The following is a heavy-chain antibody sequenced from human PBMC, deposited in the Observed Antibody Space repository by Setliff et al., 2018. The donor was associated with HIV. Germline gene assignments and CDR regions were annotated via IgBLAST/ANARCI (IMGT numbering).Heavy chain of an antibody. CDR3: ARFRVERRLSNWFDP. Sequence: SETLSLTCAVSGYSISTAYYWGWIRQPPGKGLEWIGRIYSSGSTNYNPSLKSRVTISVDTSKNQFSLKLSSVTAADTAVYYCARFRVERRLSNWFDPWGQGTLVTVSS. CDR2: IYSSGST. J-gene: IGHJ5*02. D-gene: IGHD1-1*01. V-gene: IGHV4-38-2*01. CDR1: GYSISTAYY.